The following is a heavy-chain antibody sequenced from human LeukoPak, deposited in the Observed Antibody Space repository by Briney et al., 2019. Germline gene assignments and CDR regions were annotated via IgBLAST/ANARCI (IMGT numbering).Heavy chain of an antibody. CDR1: GGSISPYY. D-gene: IGHD6-19*01. V-gene: IGHV4-59*08. Sequence: SETLSLTCTVSGGSISPYYWSWIRQPPGKGLEWIGYIYYSGSTNYNPSLKSRVTISVDTSKNQFSLKLSSVAAADTAVYYCARQPRPYSSIDYWGQGTLVTVSS. CDR2: IYYSGST. J-gene: IGHJ4*02. CDR3: ARQPRPYSSIDY.